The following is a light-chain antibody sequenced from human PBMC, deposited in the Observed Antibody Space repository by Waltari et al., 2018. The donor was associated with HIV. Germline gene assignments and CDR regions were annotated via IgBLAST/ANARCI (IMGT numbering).Light chain of an antibody. CDR2: GAS. CDR1: QSVSSNY. CDR3: QQYGSSPYT. Sequence: EIVLTQSPDTLSLSPRERAALSCRASQSVSSNYLAWYQQKPGQAPRLLIYGASSRATGIPDTFSGSGSGTDFTLTISRLEPEDFAVYYCQQYGSSPYTFGQGTKLEIK. V-gene: IGKV3-20*01. J-gene: IGKJ2*01.